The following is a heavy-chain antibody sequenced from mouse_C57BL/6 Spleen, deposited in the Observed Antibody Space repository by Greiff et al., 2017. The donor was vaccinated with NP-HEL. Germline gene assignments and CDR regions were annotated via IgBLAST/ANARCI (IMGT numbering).Heavy chain of an antibody. CDR3: ARRDDGFDY. D-gene: IGHD2-12*01. Sequence: EVKLVESGGGLVKPGGSLKLSCAASGFTFSSYTMSWVRQTPEKRLEWVATISGGGGNTYYPDSVKGRFTISRDNAKNTQYLQMSSLRSEDAALYYCARRDDGFDYWGQGTTLTVSS. CDR1: GFTFSSYT. CDR2: ISGGGGNT. V-gene: IGHV5-9*01. J-gene: IGHJ2*01.